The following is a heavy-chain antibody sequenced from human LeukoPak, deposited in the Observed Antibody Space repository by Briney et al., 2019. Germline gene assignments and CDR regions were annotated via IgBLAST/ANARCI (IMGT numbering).Heavy chain of an antibody. CDR2: FDPEDGET. Sequence: ASVKVSCKVSGYTLTELSMHWVRQAPGKGLEWMGGFDPEDGETIYAQKFQGRVTMTTDTSTSTAYMELRSLRSDDTAVYYCARDLRRGSYYVSSYWGQGTLVTVSS. CDR3: ARDLRRGSYYVSSY. D-gene: IGHD1-26*01. CDR1: GYTLTELS. J-gene: IGHJ4*02. V-gene: IGHV1-24*01.